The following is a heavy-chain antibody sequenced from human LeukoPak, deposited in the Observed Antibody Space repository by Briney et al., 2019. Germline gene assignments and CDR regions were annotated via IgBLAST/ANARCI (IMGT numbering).Heavy chain of an antibody. CDR2: ISYDGSNK. Sequence: PGGSLRLSCAASGFTFSTYWVHWVRQAPGKGLEWVAVISYDGSNKYYADSVKGRFTISRDNSKNTLYLQMNSLRAEDTAVYYCAKDQDTGMVATPHYYYYYGMDVWGQGTTVTVSS. D-gene: IGHD5-12*01. J-gene: IGHJ6*02. CDR3: AKDQDTGMVATPHYYYYYGMDV. CDR1: GFTFSTYW. V-gene: IGHV3-30*18.